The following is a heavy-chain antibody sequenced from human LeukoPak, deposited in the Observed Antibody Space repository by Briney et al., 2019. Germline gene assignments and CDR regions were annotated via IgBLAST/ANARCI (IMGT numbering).Heavy chain of an antibody. CDR2: MNPNSGNT. J-gene: IGHJ6*02. D-gene: IGHD2-2*01. CDR3: ARGEILVPAAIEDYYYYGMDV. Sequence: ASVKVFCKASGYTFTSYDINWVRQATGQGLEWIGWMNPNSGNTGYAQKFQGRVTMTRNNSISTAYMELSSLRSEDTAVYYCARGEILVPAAIEDYYYYGMDVWGQGTTVTVSS. V-gene: IGHV1-8*01. CDR1: GYTFTSYD.